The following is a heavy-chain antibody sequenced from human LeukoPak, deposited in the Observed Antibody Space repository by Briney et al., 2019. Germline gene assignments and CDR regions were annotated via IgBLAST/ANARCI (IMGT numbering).Heavy chain of an antibody. V-gene: IGHV3-23*01. Sequence: GGSLRLSCAASGFTFSSYAMSWVRQAPGKGLEWVSGIGGSGGFITYYADSVKGRFTISRDNSKGTVYLQMNSLRPEDTAVYYCAKDDAWLQYGNWGRGTLVTVSS. CDR2: IGGSGGFIT. J-gene: IGHJ4*02. CDR1: GFTFSSYA. D-gene: IGHD5-24*01. CDR3: AKDDAWLQYGN.